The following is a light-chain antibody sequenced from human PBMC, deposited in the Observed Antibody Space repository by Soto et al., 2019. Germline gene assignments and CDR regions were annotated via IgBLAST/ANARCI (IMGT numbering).Light chain of an antibody. J-gene: IGKJ1*01. CDR1: QDISNY. CDR2: DAS. CDR3: QQYYSYWT. Sequence: DIQMTQSPSSLSASVGDRVTITCQASQDISNYLNWYQQKPGKAPKLLIYDASNLETGVPSRFSGSGSGTDFTFTISSLQPDDFATYYCQQYYSYWTFGRGTKVDIK. V-gene: IGKV1-33*01.